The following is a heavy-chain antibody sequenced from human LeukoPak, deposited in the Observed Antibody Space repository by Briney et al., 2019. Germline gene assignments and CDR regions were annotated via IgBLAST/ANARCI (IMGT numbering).Heavy chain of an antibody. V-gene: IGHV3-21*01. CDR3: ARRLGGLDV. D-gene: IGHD1-26*01. Sequence: GGSLRLSCAASGFTFSSYSMNWVRQAPGKGLEWVSSISSSSSYIAYADSVKGRFTISRDNAKNSLYLQMNSLRAEDTAVYYCARRLGGLDVWGQGTTVTVPS. J-gene: IGHJ6*02. CDR2: ISSSSSYI. CDR1: GFTFSSYS.